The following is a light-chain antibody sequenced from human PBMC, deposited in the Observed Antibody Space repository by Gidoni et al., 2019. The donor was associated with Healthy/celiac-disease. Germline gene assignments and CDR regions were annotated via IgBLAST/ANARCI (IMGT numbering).Light chain of an antibody. V-gene: IGLV3-21*02. CDR2: DDS. Sequence: SHVLTQPPSVSVAPGQTARITCGGNNLGSKSVPGYQQKPGQAPVLVVDDDSDRTSGIPERFSGSNSGNTATLTISRVEAGDEADYYCQVWDRSSDPVVFGGGTKLTVL. CDR3: QVWDRSSDPVV. CDR1: NLGSKS. J-gene: IGLJ2*01.